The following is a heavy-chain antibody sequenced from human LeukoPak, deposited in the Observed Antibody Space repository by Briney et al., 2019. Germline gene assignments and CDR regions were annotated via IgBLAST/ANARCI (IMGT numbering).Heavy chain of an antibody. J-gene: IGHJ4*02. CDR1: GFTFSSYA. Sequence: GGSLRLSCAASGFTFSSYAMHGGRQAPGEGVGWVAVISYDGSNKYYADSVKGRFTISRDNSKNTLYLQMNSLRAEDTAVYYCARDAGGSGSYFVYWGQGTLVTVSS. V-gene: IGHV3-30*04. CDR2: ISYDGSNK. CDR3: ARDAGGSGSYFVY. D-gene: IGHD3-10*01.